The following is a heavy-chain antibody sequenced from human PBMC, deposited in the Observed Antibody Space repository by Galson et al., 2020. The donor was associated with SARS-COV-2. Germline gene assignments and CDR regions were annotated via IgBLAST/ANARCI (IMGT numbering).Heavy chain of an antibody. CDR2: VYGSGAT. V-gene: IGHV4-38-2*02. CDR3: ARQGVNMIVLVTVPGWYFDL. J-gene: IGHJ2*01. CDR1: AYGGIATDY. Sequence: SDTLTLSETAAAYGGIATDYFGWVRRPTGGGLEWNGVVYGSGATCCNPSLKSRVTISVDTSKNQFSLRLDAVTAADTALYYCARQGVNMIVLVTVPGWYFDLWGRGTLVTVSS. D-gene: IGHD3-22*01.